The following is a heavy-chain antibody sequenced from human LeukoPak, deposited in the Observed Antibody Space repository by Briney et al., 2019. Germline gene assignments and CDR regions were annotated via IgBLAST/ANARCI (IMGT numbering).Heavy chain of an antibody. V-gene: IGHV3-74*01. D-gene: IGHD3-3*01. CDR3: ARARFWSGYYES. CDR1: GFTFSSYW. J-gene: IGHJ5*02. Sequence: GGFLRLSCAASGFTFSSYWMHWVRQAPGKGLVWVSRINSDGSSTSYADSVKGRFTISRDNAKNTLYLQMNSLRAEDTAVYYCARARFWSGYYESWGQGTLVTVSS. CDR2: INSDGSST.